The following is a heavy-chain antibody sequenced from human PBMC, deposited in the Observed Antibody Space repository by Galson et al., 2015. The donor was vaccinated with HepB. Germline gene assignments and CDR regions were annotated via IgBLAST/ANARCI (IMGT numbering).Heavy chain of an antibody. CDR3: ARDVRYAFEM. V-gene: IGHV1-18*01. CDR1: GYTFTSNG. Sequence: SCKASGYTFTSNGISWVRQAPGQGLERMGWISANSGNTNYAQKFQDRVTMTTETSTSTAYMELRSLTSDDTAVYYCARDVRYAFEMWGQGTTVTVSS. CDR2: ISANSGNT. D-gene: IGHD3-10*02. J-gene: IGHJ3*02.